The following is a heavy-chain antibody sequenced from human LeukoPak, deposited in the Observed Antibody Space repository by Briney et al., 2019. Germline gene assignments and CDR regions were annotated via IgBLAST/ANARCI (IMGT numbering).Heavy chain of an antibody. Sequence: ASVKVSCKASVYTFTGYYLHWVRQAPGQGLEWMGWINPNSGGTNYAQKFQGRVTITSDTSISTAYMELSRLRSDDTAVYYFARDHDSSGSAHGWFDPWGQGTLVTVSS. CDR3: ARDHDSSGSAHGWFDP. CDR2: INPNSGGT. CDR1: VYTFTGYY. J-gene: IGHJ5*02. V-gene: IGHV1-2*02. D-gene: IGHD3-22*01.